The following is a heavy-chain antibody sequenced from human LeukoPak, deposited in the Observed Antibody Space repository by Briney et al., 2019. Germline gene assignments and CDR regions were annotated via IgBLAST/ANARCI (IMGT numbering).Heavy chain of an antibody. CDR3: AKDRQGSQSSGEDY. D-gene: IGHD7-27*01. CDR1: GFTFSSYA. V-gene: IGHV3-30*02. Sequence: GGSLRLSCAASGFTFSSYAMHWVRQAPGKGLEWVAFIRYDGNNKYYADSVKGRFTISRDNSNNTLYLQMNSLRAEDTAVYHCAKDRQGSQSSGEDYWGQGTLVTVPS. J-gene: IGHJ4*02. CDR2: IRYDGNNK.